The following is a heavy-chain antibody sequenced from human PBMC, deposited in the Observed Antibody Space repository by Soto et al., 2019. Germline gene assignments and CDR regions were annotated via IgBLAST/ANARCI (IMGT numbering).Heavy chain of an antibody. J-gene: IGHJ6*02. CDR1: GSTFTSYD. D-gene: IGHD2-2*02. V-gene: IGHV1-8*02. CDR2: MNTNSGNT. Sequence: APEKVSCKASGSTFTSYDMNRVGQASGQGLEWMGWMNTNSGNTGYAQKFQGRVTMTWNTSISTAYMELSSLRSEDTAVYYCARGDIVLVPAAINYYYYGMDVWG. CDR3: ARGDIVLVPAAINYYYYGMDV.